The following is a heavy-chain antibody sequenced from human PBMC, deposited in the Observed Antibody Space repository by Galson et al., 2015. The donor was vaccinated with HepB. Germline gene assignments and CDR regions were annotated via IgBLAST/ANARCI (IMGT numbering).Heavy chain of an antibody. CDR3: ARSTQRGIAARPLDY. D-gene: IGHD6-6*01. CDR2: ISAYNGNT. J-gene: IGHJ4*02. Sequence: SVKVSCKASGYTFTSYGISWVRQAPGQGLEWMGWISAYNGNTNYAQKLQGRVTMTTDTSTSTAYMELRSLRSDDTAVYYCARSTQRGIAARPLDYWGQGTLVTVSS. V-gene: IGHV1-18*04. CDR1: GYTFTSYG.